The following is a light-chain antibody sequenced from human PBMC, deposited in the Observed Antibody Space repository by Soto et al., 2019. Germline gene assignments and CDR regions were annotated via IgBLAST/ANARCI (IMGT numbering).Light chain of an antibody. V-gene: IGLV2-8*01. CDR3: SSFAGNNNLV. CDR2: EVS. J-gene: IGLJ2*01. CDR1: SSDVGGYNY. Sequence: QSALTQPPSASGSLGQSVTISCTGTSSDVGGYNYVSWYQQHPGKAHKLMISEVSKRPSGVPDRFSGSKSGNPASLTVSGLQAEDEADYYCSSFAGNNNLVFGGGTKLTVL.